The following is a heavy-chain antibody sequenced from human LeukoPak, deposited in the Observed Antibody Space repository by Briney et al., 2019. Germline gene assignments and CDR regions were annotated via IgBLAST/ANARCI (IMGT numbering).Heavy chain of an antibody. V-gene: IGHV3-9*01. D-gene: IGHD3-16*02. CDR1: GFTFDDYA. CDR2: ISWNSGSI. Sequence: GGSLRLSCAASGFTFDDYAMHWVRQAPGKGLEWVSGISWNSGSIGYADSVKGRFTISRDNAKNSLYLQMNSLRAEDAALYYCAKEGRDDYVWGSYQYYFDYWGQGTLVTVSS. CDR3: AKEGRDDYVWGSYQYYFDY. J-gene: IGHJ4*02.